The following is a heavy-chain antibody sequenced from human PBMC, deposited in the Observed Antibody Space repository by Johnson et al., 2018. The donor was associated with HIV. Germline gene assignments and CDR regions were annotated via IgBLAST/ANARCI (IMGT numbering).Heavy chain of an antibody. CDR3: ARAVRIGVGGTVLGALDM. J-gene: IGHJ3*02. D-gene: IGHD6-13*01. CDR2: INWDGTYT. CDR1: GFTFDDYG. Sequence: EVQLVESGGTVIRPGGSLRLSCVASGFTFDDYGMSWVRQAPGKGLEWVSGINWDGTYTGYVGSVKGRFTISRDNGKNSLYLQMNSLRVEDTALYYCARAVRIGVGGTVLGALDMWGQGTMVTVSS. V-gene: IGHV3-20*04.